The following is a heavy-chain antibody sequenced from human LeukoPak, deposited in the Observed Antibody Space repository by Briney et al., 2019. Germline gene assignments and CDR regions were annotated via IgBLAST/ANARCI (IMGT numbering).Heavy chain of an antibody. CDR3: ATDLGDTFGGVIVNC. Sequence: PGGSLRLSCAASGFTFSSYAMHWVRQAPGKGLEWVAVISYDGSNKYYADSVKGRFTISRDNSKNTLYLQMNSLRAEDTAVYYCATDLGDTFGGVIVNCWGQGTLVTVS. J-gene: IGHJ4*02. CDR1: GFTFSSYA. D-gene: IGHD3-16*02. V-gene: IGHV3-30-3*01. CDR2: ISYDGSNK.